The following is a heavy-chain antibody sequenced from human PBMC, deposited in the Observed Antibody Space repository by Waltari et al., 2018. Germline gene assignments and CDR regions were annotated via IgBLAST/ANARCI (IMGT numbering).Heavy chain of an antibody. V-gene: IGHV4-34*01. Sequence: QVQLQQWGAGLLKPSETLSLTCAVYGGSFSGYFWSWIRQPPGKGLEWIGEISHTGMTNDNPALKSRVPISVDRSKNQFSLKLGSVTAADTAVYYCVRGLLGPRLGDWGQGTRVTVSS. CDR1: GGSFSGYF. D-gene: IGHD1-26*01. J-gene: IGHJ4*02. CDR3: VRGLLGPRLGD. CDR2: ISHTGMT.